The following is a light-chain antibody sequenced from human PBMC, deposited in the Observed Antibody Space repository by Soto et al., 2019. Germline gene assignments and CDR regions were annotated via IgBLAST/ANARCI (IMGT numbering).Light chain of an antibody. J-gene: IGLJ3*02. CDR2: EVS. Sequence: QSALTQPASVSGSPGQSITISCTGTNSDVGAYNYVSWFQQHPGTAPKLIIFEVSNRPSGVSNRFSGSKSGNTASLTISGLQTEDEADYYCLSYTITRILVFGGGTKLTVL. CDR1: NSDVGAYNY. V-gene: IGLV2-14*01. CDR3: LSYTITRILV.